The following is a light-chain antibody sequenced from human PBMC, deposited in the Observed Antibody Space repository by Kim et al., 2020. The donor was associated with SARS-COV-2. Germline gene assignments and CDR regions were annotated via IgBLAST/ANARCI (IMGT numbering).Light chain of an antibody. CDR3: QQYYSIPYT. CDR1: EGITNS. J-gene: IGKJ2*01. CDR2: IAS. Sequence: SASVGDRVTITCRASEGITNSLAWYQQKPGKAPNLLLSIASRLESGVPSRFSGSGSGTDYTLTISSLQPEDFATYYCQQYYSIPYTFGQGTKLEI. V-gene: IGKV1-NL1*01.